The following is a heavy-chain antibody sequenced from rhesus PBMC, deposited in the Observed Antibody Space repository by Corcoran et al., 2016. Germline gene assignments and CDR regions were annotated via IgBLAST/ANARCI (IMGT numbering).Heavy chain of an antibody. CDR1: GGSISGDYY. D-gene: IGHD3-28*01. V-gene: IGHV4-73*01. CDR2: IDGTSPRT. J-gene: IGHJ2*01. Sequence: QVKLQQWGEGLVKPSETLSLTCAVYGGSISGDYYWSWLRQAPGKGLEWIGHIDGTSPRTNSNPPLNNRVPISKDPSKNQFSLKLTSVTAADTAVYYCARDHYYGSGYYSRHWYFDLWGPGTPITISS. CDR3: ARDHYYGSGYYSRHWYFDL.